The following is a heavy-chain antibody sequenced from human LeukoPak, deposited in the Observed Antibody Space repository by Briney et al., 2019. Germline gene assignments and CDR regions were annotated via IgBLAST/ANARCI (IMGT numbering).Heavy chain of an antibody. D-gene: IGHD3-22*01. V-gene: IGHV3-74*01. CDR3: ARDLSSEYYYDSSGYCDY. J-gene: IGHJ4*02. CDR2: INSDGSST. Sequence: GGSLRLSCAASGFTFSSYWMHWVRQAPGKGLVWVSRINSDGSSTSYADSVKGRFTISRDNAKNTLYLQMNSLRAEDTAVYYCARDLSSEYYYDSSGYCDYWGQGTLVTVSS. CDR1: GFTFSSYW.